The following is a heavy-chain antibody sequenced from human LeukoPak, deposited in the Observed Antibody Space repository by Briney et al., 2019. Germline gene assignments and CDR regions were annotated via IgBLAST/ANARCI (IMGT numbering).Heavy chain of an antibody. Sequence: PSETLSLTCTVSGGSISSSNWWSWVRQPPGKGLEWIGEIYHSGSTNYNPSLKSRVTISVDKSKNQFSLKLSSVTAADTAVYYCARYAGKKYYDFWSGYYPYYYYYMDVWGKGTTVTVSS. CDR3: ARYAGKKYYDFWSGYYPYYYYYMDV. D-gene: IGHD3-3*01. V-gene: IGHV4-4*02. CDR2: IYHSGST. CDR1: GGSISSSNW. J-gene: IGHJ6*03.